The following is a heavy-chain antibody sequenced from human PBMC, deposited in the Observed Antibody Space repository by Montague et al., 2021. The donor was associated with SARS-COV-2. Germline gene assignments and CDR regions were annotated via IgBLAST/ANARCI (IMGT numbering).Heavy chain of an antibody. CDR2: IDWXEEQ. V-gene: IGHV2-70*01. J-gene: IGHJ4*02. CDR3: ARSYGDYRDSYFDY. D-gene: IGHD4-17*01. Sequence: PALVKPTKTLTLTCTFSGFSLNTSGMCVSWIRQPPGKAREWLALIDWXEEQYYSTSLKTRLTISKDTSKNQVVLTMTNMDPIDTATYYCARSYGDYRDSYFDYWGQGTLVTVSS. CDR1: GFSLNTSGMC.